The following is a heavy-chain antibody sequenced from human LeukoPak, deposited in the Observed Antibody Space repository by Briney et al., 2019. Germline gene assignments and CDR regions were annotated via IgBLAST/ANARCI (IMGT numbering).Heavy chain of an antibody. CDR3: ARDMSLDIAAAGTLIDY. D-gene: IGHD6-13*01. J-gene: IGHJ4*02. Sequence: GGSLRLSCAASGFTFSSYAMHRVRQAPGKGLEWVAVISYDGSNKYYADSVKGRFTISRDNSKNTLYLQMNSLRAEDTAVYYCARDMSLDIAAAGTLIDYWGQGTLVTVSS. V-gene: IGHV3-30*04. CDR1: GFTFSSYA. CDR2: ISYDGSNK.